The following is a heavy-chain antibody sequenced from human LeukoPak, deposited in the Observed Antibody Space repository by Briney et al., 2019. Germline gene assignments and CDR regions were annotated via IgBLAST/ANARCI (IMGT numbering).Heavy chain of an antibody. Sequence: GGSLRLSCAASGFTFEDYAMHWVRQAPGKGLEWVSGISWNSGSIGYADSVKGRFTISRDNAKNSLYLQMNSLRAEDTALYYCAKDRPGSTIWGQGTLVTVSS. J-gene: IGHJ4*02. V-gene: IGHV3-9*01. CDR1: GFTFEDYA. CDR3: AKDRPGSTI. CDR2: ISWNSGSI. D-gene: IGHD4/OR15-4a*01.